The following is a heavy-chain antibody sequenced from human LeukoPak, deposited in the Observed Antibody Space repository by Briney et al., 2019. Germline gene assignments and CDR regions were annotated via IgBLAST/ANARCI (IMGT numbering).Heavy chain of an antibody. CDR1: GFTFSNYN. V-gene: IGHV3-48*02. Sequence: GGSLRLSCAASGFTFSNYNMNWVRQAPGKGLERVSYISSSSRTIYYADSVRGRFSISRDNAKNSLYLQMNSLRDEDTAVYYCARAQAGGDPYYDSGTSPNIHYWGQGTLVTVSS. CDR3: ARAQAGGDPYYDSGTSPNIHY. CDR2: ISSSSRTI. J-gene: IGHJ4*02. D-gene: IGHD3-16*01.